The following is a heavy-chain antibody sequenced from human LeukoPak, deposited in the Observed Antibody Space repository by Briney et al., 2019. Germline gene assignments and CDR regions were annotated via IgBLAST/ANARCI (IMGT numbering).Heavy chain of an antibody. CDR1: GYSISSAYY. D-gene: IGHD6-13*01. V-gene: IGHV4-38-2*02. Sequence: PSETLSLTCTVSGYSISSAYYWGWIRQPPGKGLEWIGSIYHSGNTYYNPSLKSRVTLSVDTSKNQFSLRLSSVTAADTAVYYCARDRRAAESGSGRGYAFDIWGQGTMVTVSS. J-gene: IGHJ3*02. CDR2: IYHSGNT. CDR3: ARDRRAAESGSGRGYAFDI.